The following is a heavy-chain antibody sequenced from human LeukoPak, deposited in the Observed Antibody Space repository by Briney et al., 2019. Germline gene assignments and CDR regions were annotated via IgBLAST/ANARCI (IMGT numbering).Heavy chain of an antibody. J-gene: IGHJ5*02. V-gene: IGHV4-34*01. Sequence: SETLSRTCAVYGGSFSGYYWSWIRQPPGKGLEWIGEINHSGSTNYNPSLKSRVTISVDTSKNQFSLKLSSVTAADTAVYYCARARRRFDPWGQGTLVTVSS. CDR2: INHSGST. CDR1: GGSFSGYY. CDR3: ARARRRFDP.